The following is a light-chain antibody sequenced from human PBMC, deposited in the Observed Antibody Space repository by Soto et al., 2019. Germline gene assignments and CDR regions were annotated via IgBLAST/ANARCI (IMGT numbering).Light chain of an antibody. V-gene: IGKV2-28*01. CDR2: LGS. CDR3: MQGET. Sequence: DIVMTQSPLSLPVTPGEPASISCRSSQSLLHSNGYNYLDWYLQKPGQSPQLLIYLGSNRASGVPDRFSGSGSGTDFTLKISRVEAEDVGVYYCMQGETFGPGTKVDIK. CDR1: QSLLHSNGYNY. J-gene: IGKJ3*01.